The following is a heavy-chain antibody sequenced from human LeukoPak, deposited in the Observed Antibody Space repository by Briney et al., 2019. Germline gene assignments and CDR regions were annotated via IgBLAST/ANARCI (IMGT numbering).Heavy chain of an antibody. D-gene: IGHD3-10*01. V-gene: IGHV1-8*01. Sequence: ASVKVSCKASGYTFTSYDINWVRQATGQGLEWMGWMNPNSGSTGYAQKFQGRVTMTRNTSISTAYMELSSLRSEDTAVYYCARVIVVRGVTLSAVFDPWGQGTLVTVSP. CDR2: MNPNSGST. J-gene: IGHJ5*02. CDR3: ARVIVVRGVTLSAVFDP. CDR1: GYTFTSYD.